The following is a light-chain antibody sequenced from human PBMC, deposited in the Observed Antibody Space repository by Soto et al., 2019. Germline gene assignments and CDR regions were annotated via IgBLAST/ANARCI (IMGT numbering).Light chain of an antibody. CDR2: GSS. CDR3: QQYNNWGLS. Sequence: IVMTQSPANLSVSPGEGVTLSCRASQNVGTNLAWYQQKPGRAPRLLIYGSSTRATGIPATFSGSGSGTEFTRTISSLLSEEPAVYYCQQYNNWGLSFGGGTKVGIK. V-gene: IGKV3D-15*01. J-gene: IGKJ4*01. CDR1: QNVGTN.